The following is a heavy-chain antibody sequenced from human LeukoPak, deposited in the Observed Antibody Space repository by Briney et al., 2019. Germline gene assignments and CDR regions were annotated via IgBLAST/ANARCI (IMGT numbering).Heavy chain of an antibody. Sequence: PSETLSLTCTVSGGSISSYYWSWIRQPPGKGLEWIGYIYYGGSTNYNPSLKSRVTISVDTSKNQFSLKLSSVTAADTAVYYCARQGVRGVPDYWGQGTLVTVSS. J-gene: IGHJ4*02. CDR1: GGSISSYY. V-gene: IGHV4-59*08. CDR3: ARQGVRGVPDY. D-gene: IGHD3-10*01. CDR2: IYYGGST.